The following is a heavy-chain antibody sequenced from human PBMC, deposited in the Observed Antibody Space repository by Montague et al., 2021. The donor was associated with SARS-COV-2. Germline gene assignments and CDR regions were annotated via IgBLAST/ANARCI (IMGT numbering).Heavy chain of an antibody. D-gene: IGHD6-13*01. CDR3: ARVGRQQLVRLSGMDV. CDR1: GDSVSSNSAA. J-gene: IGHJ6*02. Sequence: CAISGDSVSSNSAAWNWIGQSPSRGPEWLGRTYYRSKWYNDYALSVKSRITINPDTSKNQFSLQLNSVTPEDTAVYYCARVGRQQLVRLSGMDVWGQGTTVTVSS. CDR2: TYYRSKWYN. V-gene: IGHV6-1*01.